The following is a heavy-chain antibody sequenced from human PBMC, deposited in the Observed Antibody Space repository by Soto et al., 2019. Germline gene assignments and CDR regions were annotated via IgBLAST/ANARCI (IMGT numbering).Heavy chain of an antibody. CDR1: SVSLSITAYA. D-gene: IGHD6-6*01. CDR2: IYYSGNT. Sequence: LCLTKSVASVSLSITAYALSWIRQPPGRGPEWIGSIYYSGNTYYKPSLKSRVSISIDTSRNQFSLKLTSVTAADTGVYYCASSSPFHYWGPGTLVTVTP. J-gene: IGHJ4*02. V-gene: IGHV4-39*01. CDR3: ASSSPFHY.